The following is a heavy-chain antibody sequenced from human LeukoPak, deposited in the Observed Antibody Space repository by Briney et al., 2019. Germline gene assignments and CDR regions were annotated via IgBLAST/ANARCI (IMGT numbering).Heavy chain of an antibody. J-gene: IGHJ4*02. D-gene: IGHD2-2*01. Sequence: GGSLRLSCAASGFTFDDYAMHWVRQAPGKALEWVSGISWNSGSIGYADSVKGRFTISRDNAKNSLYLQMNSLRAEDTALYYCAKGAWSSTSPTHYWGQGTLVTVSS. CDR1: GFTFDDYA. CDR3: AKGAWSSTSPTHY. V-gene: IGHV3-9*01. CDR2: ISWNSGSI.